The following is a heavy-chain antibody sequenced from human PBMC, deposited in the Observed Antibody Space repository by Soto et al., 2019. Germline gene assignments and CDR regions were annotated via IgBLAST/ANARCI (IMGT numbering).Heavy chain of an antibody. Sequence: QVQLVESGGGVVQPGGSLRLSCVASGFAFSSYGMHWVRQAPGKGLEWVAVLWYDGSNKHYADSVKGRFTISRDNSKNTLYLQMSSLRAEDTAVYYCAMGGFSTSWKYDFDFWGQGTLVTVSS. V-gene: IGHV3-33*01. CDR2: LWYDGSNK. CDR3: AMGGFSTSWKYDFDF. J-gene: IGHJ4*02. D-gene: IGHD3-16*01. CDR1: GFAFSSYG.